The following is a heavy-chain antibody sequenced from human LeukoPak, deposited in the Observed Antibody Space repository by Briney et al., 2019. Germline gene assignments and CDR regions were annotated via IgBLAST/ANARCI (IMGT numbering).Heavy chain of an antibody. CDR2: ISYDGTTK. CDR1: EFLHSF. Sequence: GTSLRLSCAAPEFLHSFHWVRQAPGQGLEWVAVISYDGTTKFYADSVKGRFTISRDNSKLYLQMNSLRTEDTAVYFCARGKYRALEQGWLDPWGQGSLVSVSS. V-gene: IGHV3-30*03. D-gene: IGHD1/OR15-1a*01. CDR3: ARGKYRALEQGWLDP. J-gene: IGHJ5*02.